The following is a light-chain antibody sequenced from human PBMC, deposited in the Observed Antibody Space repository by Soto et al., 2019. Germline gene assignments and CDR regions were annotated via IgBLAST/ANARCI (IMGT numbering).Light chain of an antibody. Sequence: DIHLTQSPSTLSASVGDRVVITCRASQNPSVGLAGYQQKPGKAPKLLIYKASTLVIGVPSRFRGSGSVTEFSLPISSLQPDDFATYYCQQWIGLSWTFGQGPKVEI. J-gene: IGKJ1*01. V-gene: IGKV1-5*03. CDR2: KAS. CDR1: QNPSVG. CDR3: QQWIGLSWT.